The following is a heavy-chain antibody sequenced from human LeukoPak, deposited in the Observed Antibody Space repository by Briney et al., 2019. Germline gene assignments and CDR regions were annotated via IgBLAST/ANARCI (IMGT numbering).Heavy chain of an antibody. V-gene: IGHV3-53*04. D-gene: IGHD5-24*01. CDR3: AREQSRNNGMDV. CDR1: GFTVSSNY. J-gene: IGHJ6*02. CDR2: IYSGDRA. Sequence: GGSLRLSCAASGFTVSSNYMNWVRQAPGKGLEWVSVIYSGDRAFYADSVKGRSTISRHNSKNTLFLQMNSLRVEDTAVYYCAREQSRNNGMDVWGQGTTVTVSS.